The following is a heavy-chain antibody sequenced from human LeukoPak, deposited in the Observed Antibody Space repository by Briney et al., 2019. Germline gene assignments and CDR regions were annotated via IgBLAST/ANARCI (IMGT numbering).Heavy chain of an antibody. Sequence: PSETLSLTCAVYGXSLSGYYWRWIRQPPGKGQEWIGEINYSGSTNFNPSLKSRVTISVDKSKNQFFLKLSSVTAADTAVYLCARRRSPRYGMDVWGQGTTVTVSS. V-gene: IGHV4-34*01. CDR1: GXSLSGYY. D-gene: IGHD6-19*01. CDR3: ARRRSPRYGMDV. CDR2: INYSGST. J-gene: IGHJ6*02.